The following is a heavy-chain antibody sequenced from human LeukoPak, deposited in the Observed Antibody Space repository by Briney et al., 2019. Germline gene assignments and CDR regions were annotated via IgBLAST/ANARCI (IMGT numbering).Heavy chain of an antibody. D-gene: IGHD3-22*01. CDR2: INIDGSRA. J-gene: IGHJ5*02. CDR3: AREGDDSSGYLNWFDP. CDR1: GFAFSSYW. Sequence: GGSLRLSCAASGFAFSSYWMHWVRQAPGKGLEWVSRINIDGSRARYADSVKGQFTISRDNAKNTLYLQMNSLRVEDTAVYYCAREGDDSSGYLNWFDPWGQGTLVTVSS. V-gene: IGHV3-74*01.